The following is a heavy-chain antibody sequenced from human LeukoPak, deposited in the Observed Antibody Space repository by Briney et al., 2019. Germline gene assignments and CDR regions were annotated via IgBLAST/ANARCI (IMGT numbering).Heavy chain of an antibody. CDR2: ISGSGGST. CDR1: GFTFSSYA. CDR3: AKASLGYCSSASCPFDY. V-gene: IGHV3-23*01. J-gene: IGHJ4*02. D-gene: IGHD2-2*01. Sequence: GGSLRLSCAASGFTFSSYAMSWVRQAPGKGLEWVSAISGSGGSTYYADSVKGRFTISRDNSKNTLYLQMNSLRAEDTAVYYCAKASLGYCSSASCPFDYWGQGTLVTVSS.